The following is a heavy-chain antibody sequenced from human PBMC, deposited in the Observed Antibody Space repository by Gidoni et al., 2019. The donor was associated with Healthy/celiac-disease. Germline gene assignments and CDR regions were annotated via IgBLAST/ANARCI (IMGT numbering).Heavy chain of an antibody. CDR3: AKYGYGTYPDY. CDR1: GFTFNNYG. J-gene: IGHJ4*02. V-gene: IGHV3-30*18. D-gene: IGHD5-18*01. CDR2: ISDDGIKN. Sequence: QVQLVESGGGVVQPGRSLRLSCASSGFTFNNYGMNWVRQAPGKGLEWLVVISDDGIKNYCTDSVRGRFTSSRDNSKNTLYLQMNSLTDEDTAVYYWAKYGYGTYPDYWGQGTLVTVSS.